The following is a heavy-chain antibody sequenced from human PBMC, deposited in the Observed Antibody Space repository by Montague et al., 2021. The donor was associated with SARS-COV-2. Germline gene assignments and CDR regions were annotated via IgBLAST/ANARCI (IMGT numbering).Heavy chain of an antibody. CDR1: GGSFSNYY. V-gene: IGHV4-34*01. Sequence: SETLSLTCAISGGSFSNYYWSWIRQPPGKGLEWIGEVNQSGTTIYNPSVKSGVTISEDTSKNQFYLRLNSVTAADTAVCYCARGRRALVVPCAGPAGCAFDTWGQGTMVTVSS. J-gene: IGHJ3*02. CDR3: ARGRRALVVPCAGPAGCAFDT. D-gene: IGHD2-15*01. CDR2: VNQSGTT.